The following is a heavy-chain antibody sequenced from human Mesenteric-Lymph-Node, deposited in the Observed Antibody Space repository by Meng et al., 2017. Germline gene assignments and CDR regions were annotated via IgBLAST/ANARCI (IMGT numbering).Heavy chain of an antibody. V-gene: IGHV4-30-2*05. CDR1: GDSITSGDYS. J-gene: IGHJ4*02. D-gene: IGHD2-2*01. CDR3: ARGELLWDY. Sequence: QVQLQESGSGLVRPSQTLSLTCAVSGDSITSGDYSWTWIRQPPGKGLEWIGYMDYRGSTFYNPSLKSRVTISVDTSKNQFSLKLSSVTAADTAVYFCARGELLWDYWGQGTLVTVSS. CDR2: MDYRGST.